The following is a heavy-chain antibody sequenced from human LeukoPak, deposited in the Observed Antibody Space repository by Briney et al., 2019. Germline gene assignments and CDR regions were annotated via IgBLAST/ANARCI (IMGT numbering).Heavy chain of an antibody. J-gene: IGHJ3*02. V-gene: IGHV1-2*02. Sequence: ASVTVSYKASGYTLTGHYIHWVRQAPGQGLEWMGWISPHSGFTKYPPRFQGRVTITTDTSISTAFLEVRRLRSDGPAAYYRARQTGDDAIDIWGQGTMITV. CDR2: ISPHSGFT. D-gene: IGHD7-27*01. CDR3: ARQTGDDAIDI. CDR1: GYTLTGHY.